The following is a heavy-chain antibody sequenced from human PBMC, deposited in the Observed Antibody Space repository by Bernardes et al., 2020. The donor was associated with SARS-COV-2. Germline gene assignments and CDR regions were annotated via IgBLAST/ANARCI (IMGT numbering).Heavy chain of an antibody. J-gene: IGHJ4*02. CDR2: MYYSGAT. Sequence: SETLSLTCTVSGGSIRSYYWSWIRQPPGKGLEWIGYMYYSGATNYNPSLESRVTRSMDTSKNKFSLKLSYVTAADTSMYYCASGIVGANGGYWGQGTLVTVSS. V-gene: IGHV4-59*01. D-gene: IGHD1-26*01. CDR1: GGSIRSYY. CDR3: ASGIVGANGGY.